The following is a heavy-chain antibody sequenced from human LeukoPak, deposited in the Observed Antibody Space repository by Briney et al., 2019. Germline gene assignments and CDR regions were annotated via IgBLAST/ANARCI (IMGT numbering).Heavy chain of an antibody. D-gene: IGHD5-24*01. CDR3: ARIEEMATIDLDY. CDR1: GYTFTIYG. Sequence: ASLKVSCKASGYTFTIYGISWVRQAPGQGLEWMGWISAYNGNTNYAQKLQGIVTMTTDSSTSTAYMELRSLRSDDTAVYYCARIEEMATIDLDYWGQGTLVTVSS. V-gene: IGHV1-18*01. J-gene: IGHJ4*02. CDR2: ISAYNGNT.